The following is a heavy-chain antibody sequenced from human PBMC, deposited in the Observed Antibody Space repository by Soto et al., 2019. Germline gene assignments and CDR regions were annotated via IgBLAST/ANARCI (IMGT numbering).Heavy chain of an antibody. CDR3: AKDLRYGYPPDAFDI. CDR2: IKQDGSEK. V-gene: IGHV3-7*05. Sequence: GGSLRLSCAASGFTFSSYWMSWVRQAPGKGLEWVANIKQDGSEKYYVDSVKGRFTISRDNAKNSLYLQMNSLRAEDTAVYYCAKDLRYGYPPDAFDIWGQGTMVTVSS. J-gene: IGHJ3*02. CDR1: GFTFSSYW. D-gene: IGHD5-18*01.